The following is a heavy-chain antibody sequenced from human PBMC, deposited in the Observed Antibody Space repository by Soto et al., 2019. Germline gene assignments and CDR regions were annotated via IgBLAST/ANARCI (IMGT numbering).Heavy chain of an antibody. CDR2: IYYDGST. D-gene: IGHD6-13*01. Sequence: SETLSLTCTVSGGSINSGGYYWNWIRQHPGKDLEWIGYIYYDGSTYYNPSLQTRINISADTSKNQFSLNLSSVTAADTAVYYCATAAAGYYYGMDVWGQGTTVTVSS. V-gene: IGHV4-31*03. CDR1: GGSINSGGYY. CDR3: ATAAAGYYYGMDV. J-gene: IGHJ6*02.